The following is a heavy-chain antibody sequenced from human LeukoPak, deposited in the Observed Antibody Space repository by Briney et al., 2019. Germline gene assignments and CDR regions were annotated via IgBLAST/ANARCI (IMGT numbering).Heavy chain of an antibody. CDR3: ASRIAAAAPSDY. Sequence: SETLSLTCTVSGGSISNYYWSWIRQPPGKGLEWIGHIYYSGATKYNPSLKSRITISVDTSKNQFSLKLSSVTAADTAVYYCASRIAAAAPSDYWGQGTLVTVSS. V-gene: IGHV4-59*12. CDR1: GGSISNYY. CDR2: IYYSGAT. D-gene: IGHD6-13*01. J-gene: IGHJ4*02.